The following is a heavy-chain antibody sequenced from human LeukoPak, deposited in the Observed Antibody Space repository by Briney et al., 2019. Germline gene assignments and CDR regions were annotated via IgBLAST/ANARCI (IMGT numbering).Heavy chain of an antibody. J-gene: IGHJ4*02. V-gene: IGHV3-43*01. CDR2: ISWDGGST. Sequence: PGGSLRLSCAASGFTFDDYTMHWVHQAPGKGLEWVSLISWDGGSTYYADSVKGRFTISRDNSKNSLYLQMNSLRTEDTALYYCAKDMHSSGPGDYWGQGTLVTVSS. CDR3: AKDMHSSGPGDY. D-gene: IGHD6-19*01. CDR1: GFTFDDYT.